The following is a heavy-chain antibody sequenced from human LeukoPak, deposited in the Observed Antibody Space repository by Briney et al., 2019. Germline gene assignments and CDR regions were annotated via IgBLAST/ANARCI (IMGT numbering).Heavy chain of an antibody. V-gene: IGHV1-2*06. Sequence: ASVKVSCKASGYTFTGYYMHWLRQAPGQGLEWVGRINPNSGGTNYAQKFQGRVTMTRDTSISTAYMELSRLRSDDTAVYYCARARGLRYFDWGDYFDYWGQGTLVTVSS. CDR3: ARARGLRYFDWGDYFDY. CDR1: GYTFTGYY. CDR2: INPNSGGT. D-gene: IGHD3-9*01. J-gene: IGHJ4*02.